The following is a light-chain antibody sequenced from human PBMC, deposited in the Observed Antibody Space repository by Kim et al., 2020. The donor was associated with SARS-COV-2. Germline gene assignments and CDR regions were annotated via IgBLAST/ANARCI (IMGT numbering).Light chain of an antibody. CDR1: NIGSKS. Sequence: SYELTQPPSVSVAPGETARITCGGDNIGSKSVHWYQQRPGQAPVLVIYFDSDRPSGIPERFSGSNSGNTATLTISRVEAGDEADYYCQVWHSGSDQGGVFGGGTQLTV. V-gene: IGLV3-21*04. CDR2: FDS. CDR3: QVWHSGSDQGGV. J-gene: IGLJ3*02.